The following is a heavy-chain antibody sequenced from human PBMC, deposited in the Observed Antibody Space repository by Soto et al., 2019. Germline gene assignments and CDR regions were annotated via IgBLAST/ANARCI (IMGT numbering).Heavy chain of an antibody. D-gene: IGHD4-17*01. CDR3: AHRRLGQGFHY. Sequence: SGPTLVNPTQTLTLTCTFSGFSLRSSGVGVGWIRQPPGKALEWLALIYWDDGEHYSPSLKTRLAITKDTSKNQVVLTMTNMDPVDTGTYYCAHRRLGQGFHYWGQGTLVTVSS. J-gene: IGHJ4*02. CDR2: IYWDDGE. V-gene: IGHV2-5*02. CDR1: GFSLRSSGVG.